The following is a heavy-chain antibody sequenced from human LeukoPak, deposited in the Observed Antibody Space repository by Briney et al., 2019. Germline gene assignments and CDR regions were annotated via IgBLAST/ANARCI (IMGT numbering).Heavy chain of an antibody. CDR1: GGSISSYY. Sequence: PSETLSLTCTVSGGSISSYYWSWIRQPPGKGLEWIGYIYYSGSTNYNPSLKSRDTISVDTSKNQFSLKLSSVTAADTAVYYCASLTTVTTSFDYWGQGTLVTVSS. V-gene: IGHV4-59*01. J-gene: IGHJ4*02. CDR2: IYYSGST. D-gene: IGHD4-17*01. CDR3: ASLTTVTTSFDY.